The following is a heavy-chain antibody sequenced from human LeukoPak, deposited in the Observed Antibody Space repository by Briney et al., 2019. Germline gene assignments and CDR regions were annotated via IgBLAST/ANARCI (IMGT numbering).Heavy chain of an antibody. CDR3: ARVGSEYSSGWSYYYYMDV. CDR2: IYYSGST. V-gene: IGHV4-4*02. J-gene: IGHJ6*03. CDR1: GGSISSSNW. D-gene: IGHD6-19*01. Sequence: PSGTLSLTCAVSGGSISSSNWWSWVRQPPGKGLEWIGSIYYSGSTYYNPSLKSRVTISVDTSKNQFSLKLSSVTAADTAVYYCARVGSEYSSGWSYYYYMDVWGKGTTVTVSS.